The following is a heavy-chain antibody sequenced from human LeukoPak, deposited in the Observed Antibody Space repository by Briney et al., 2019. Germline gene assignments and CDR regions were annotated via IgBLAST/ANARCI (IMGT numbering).Heavy chain of an antibody. CDR1: GTCFTSYC. J-gene: IGHJ5*02. CDR3: ARHASVLRYSDSLTHWFDP. V-gene: IGHV5-10-1*01. CDR2: NDPSDSYI. D-gene: IGHD3-9*01. Sequence: GASLRISFKGSGTCFTSYCISWGRPMPGKGLGLEGRNDPSDSYINYRTSFQGHATISADKSISTAYLQWSSLKASDPDMYYCARHASVLRYSDSLTHWFDPWGEGPLLTVS.